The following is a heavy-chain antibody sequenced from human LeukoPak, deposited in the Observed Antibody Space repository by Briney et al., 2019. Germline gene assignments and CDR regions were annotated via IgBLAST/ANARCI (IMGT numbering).Heavy chain of an antibody. Sequence: PGGSLRLSCAASGFTFSSYAMHWVRQAPGKGLEWVAVISYDGSNKYYADSVKGRFTISRDNSKNTLYLQMNSLRAEDTAVYYCARENSYGYFDYWGQGTLVTVSS. J-gene: IGHJ4*02. CDR3: ARENSYGYFDY. CDR2: ISYDGSNK. CDR1: GFTFSSYA. V-gene: IGHV3-30*04. D-gene: IGHD5-18*01.